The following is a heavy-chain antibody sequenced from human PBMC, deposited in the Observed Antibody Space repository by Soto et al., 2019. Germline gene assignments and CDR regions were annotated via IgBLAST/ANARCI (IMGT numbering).Heavy chain of an antibody. J-gene: IGHJ6*02. CDR1: GGSISIGGYY. CDR3: AGDRDDDLGVVPAAMGDYVMDV. V-gene: IGHV4-31*03. Sequence: QLQLQESGPGLVKPSQTLSLPCTVSGGSISIGGYYWSWIRQHPGKGLEWIGYIYYSGSTYYNPSLKSRVTISLDTSKNQFSLKLSSVTAADTAVYYWAGDRDDDLGVVPAAMGDYVMDVWGQVPTVTVSS. D-gene: IGHD2-2*01. CDR2: IYYSGST.